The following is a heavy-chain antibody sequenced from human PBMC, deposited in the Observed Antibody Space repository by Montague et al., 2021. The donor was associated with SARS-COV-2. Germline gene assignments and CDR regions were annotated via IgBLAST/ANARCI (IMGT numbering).Heavy chain of an antibody. CDR3: SRGGGMIRGVVDF. V-gene: IGHV3-20*01. CDR1: GFTFDDYG. CDR2: ISRSGDST. Sequence: SLRLFCAVSGFTFDDYGMSWVRQAPGKGLEWVSGISRSGDSTAYGDSVKGRFIISRDNAKNTLYLQMNSLRVEDTAFYHCSRGGGMIRGVVDFWGQGILVSASS. D-gene: IGHD3-10*01. J-gene: IGHJ4*02.